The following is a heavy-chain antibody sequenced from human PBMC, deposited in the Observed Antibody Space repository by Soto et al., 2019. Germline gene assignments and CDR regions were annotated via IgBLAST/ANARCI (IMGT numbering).Heavy chain of an antibody. V-gene: IGHV1-18*04. D-gene: IGHD1-1*01. CDR1: GYTFTSHG. CDR2: ISAYNGDT. Sequence: GASVKVSCKTSGYTFTSHGISWVRWAPGRGLEWMGWISAYNGDTKYAQRVQDRVSMTTDTSTATAYIELRSLRFEDTAIYFCARNHWQPAYLEGFDLWGQGTPVTVSS. CDR3: ARNHWQPAYLEGFDL. J-gene: IGHJ4*02.